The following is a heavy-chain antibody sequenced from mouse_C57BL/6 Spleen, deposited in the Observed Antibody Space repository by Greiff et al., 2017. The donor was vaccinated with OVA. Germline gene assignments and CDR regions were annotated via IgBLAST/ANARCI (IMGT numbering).Heavy chain of an antibody. CDR1: GYTFTDYN. CDR2: INPNNGGT. V-gene: IGHV1-18*01. J-gene: IGHJ3*01. D-gene: IGHD3-2*02. CDR3: ARGGQLRLAY. Sequence: EVKLMESGPELVKPGASVKIPCKASGYTFTDYNMDWVKQSHGKSLEWIGDINPNNGGTIYNQKFKGKATLTVDKSSSTAYMELRSLTSEDTAVYYCARGGQLRLAYWGQGTLVTVSA.